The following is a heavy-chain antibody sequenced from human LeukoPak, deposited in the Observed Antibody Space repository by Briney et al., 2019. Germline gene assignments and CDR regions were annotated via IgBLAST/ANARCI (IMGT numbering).Heavy chain of an antibody. CDR3: ARPLVRWAFDI. J-gene: IGHJ3*02. CDR2: IYPGDSDT. D-gene: IGHD2-2*01. Sequence: PGESLKISGKGSGYSFSSYWIGWVRQMPGKGLEWMGIIYPGDSDTRYSPSFQGQVTISADKSISTAYLQWSSLKASDSAMYYCARPLVRWAFDIWGQGTMVTVSS. CDR1: GYSFSSYW. V-gene: IGHV5-51*01.